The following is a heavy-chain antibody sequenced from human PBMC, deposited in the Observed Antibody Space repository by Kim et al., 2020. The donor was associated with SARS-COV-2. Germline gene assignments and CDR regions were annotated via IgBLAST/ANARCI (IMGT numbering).Heavy chain of an antibody. CDR3: ARGSSLTIFGVVGWFDP. D-gene: IGHD3-3*01. Sequence: SETLSLTCTVSGGSISSYYWSWIRQPPGKGLEWIGYIYYSGSTNYNPSLKSRVIISVDTSKNQFSLKLSSVTAADTAVYYCARGSSLTIFGVVGWFDPWGQGTLVTVSS. V-gene: IGHV4-59*01. CDR1: GGSISSYY. J-gene: IGHJ5*02. CDR2: IYYSGST.